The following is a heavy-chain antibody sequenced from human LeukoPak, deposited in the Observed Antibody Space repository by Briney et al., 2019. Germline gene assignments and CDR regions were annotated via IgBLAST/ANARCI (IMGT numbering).Heavy chain of an antibody. CDR1: GFTFSSYG. CDR2: ISYDGSNK. CDR3: AKDFQYYGSGRPYYFDY. D-gene: IGHD3-10*01. Sequence: GRSLRLSCAASGFTFSSYGMHWVRQAPGKGLEWVAVISYDGSNKYYADSVKGRFTISRDNSKNTLYLQMNSLRAEDTAVYYCAKDFQYYGSGRPYYFDYWGQGTLVTVSS. V-gene: IGHV3-30*18. J-gene: IGHJ4*02.